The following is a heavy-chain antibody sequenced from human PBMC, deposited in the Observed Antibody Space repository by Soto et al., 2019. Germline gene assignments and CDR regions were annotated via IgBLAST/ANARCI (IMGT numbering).Heavy chain of an antibody. CDR1: GFTSGSYW. D-gene: IGHD1-20*01. CDR3: ARDGHNWNDLDY. CDR2: IKNDGSEK. V-gene: IGHV3-7*01. Sequence: EVHLVESGGGLVQPGGSLRLSCTASGFTSGSYWMNWVRQAPGKGLEWVAIIKNDGSEKYYVDSVKGRFTISRDNAKNSLYLQMNSLRGEDTAVYYCARDGHNWNDLDYWGQGTLVTVSS. J-gene: IGHJ4*02.